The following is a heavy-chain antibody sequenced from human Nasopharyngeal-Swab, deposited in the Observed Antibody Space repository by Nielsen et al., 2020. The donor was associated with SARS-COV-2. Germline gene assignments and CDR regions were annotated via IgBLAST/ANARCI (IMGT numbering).Heavy chain of an antibody. D-gene: IGHD6-13*01. CDR3: ARLRKEGYYYYYMDV. V-gene: IGHV5-51*01. J-gene: IGHJ6*03. CDR2: IYPGDSDT. Sequence: GESLKISCKDSGYSFTSYWIGWVRQMPGKGLEWMGIIYPGDSDTRYSPSFQGQVTISADKSISTAYLQWSSLKASDTAMYYCARLRKEGYYYYYMDVWGKGTTVTVSS. CDR1: GYSFTSYW.